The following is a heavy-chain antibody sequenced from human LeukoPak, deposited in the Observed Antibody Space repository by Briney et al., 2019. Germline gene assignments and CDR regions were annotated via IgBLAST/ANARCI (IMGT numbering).Heavy chain of an antibody. CDR1: GFTFSSSE. CDR2: ISSSGTTI. J-gene: IGHJ4*02. D-gene: IGHD6-13*01. CDR3: AAGTAADF. Sequence: GGSLRLSCAASGFTFSSSEMNWVRQAPGKGLEWVSYISSSGTTIYYADSVKGRFTISRDNAKSALYLQLNSLRLEDTAVYYCAAGTAADFWGQGTLVTVSS. V-gene: IGHV3-48*03.